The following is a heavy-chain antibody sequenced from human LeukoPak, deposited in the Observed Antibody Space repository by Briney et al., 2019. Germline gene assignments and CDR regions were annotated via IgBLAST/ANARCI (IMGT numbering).Heavy chain of an antibody. CDR1: GFTFSSYG. J-gene: IGHJ4*02. V-gene: IGHV3-30*02. CDR2: IRYDGSNK. CDR3: AKDQVGDGDYVPFDY. D-gene: IGHD4-17*01. Sequence: GGSLRLSCAASGFTFSSYGMHWVRQATGKGLEWVAFIRYDGSNKYYADSVKGRFTISRDNSKNTLYLQMNSLRAEDTAVYYCAKDQVGDGDYVPFDYWGQGTLVTVSS.